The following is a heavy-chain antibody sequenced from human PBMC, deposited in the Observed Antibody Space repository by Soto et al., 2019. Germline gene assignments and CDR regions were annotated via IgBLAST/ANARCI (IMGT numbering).Heavy chain of an antibody. J-gene: IGHJ5*02. Sequence: SETLSLTCTVSGGSISSYYWSGIRQPPGKGLEWIGYIYYSGSTNYNPSLKNRVTISVDTSKNQFSLKLSSVTAADTAVYYCARGHYDILPGPLAPWARGTLVPVSS. D-gene: IGHD3-9*01. CDR3: ARGHYDILPGPLAP. CDR1: GGSISSYY. CDR2: IYYSGST. V-gene: IGHV4-59*01.